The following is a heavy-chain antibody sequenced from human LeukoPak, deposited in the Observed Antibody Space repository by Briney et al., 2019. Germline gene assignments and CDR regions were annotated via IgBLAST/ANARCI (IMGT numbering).Heavy chain of an antibody. D-gene: IGHD3-22*01. J-gene: IGHJ5*02. CDR3: AREGSSGYHNWFDP. Sequence: GGSLRLSCAASGFIVSGDFMSWVRQAPGKGLEWVSVIYSDGSTYYADSVKGRFTISRDNSKNTLYLQMNSLRAEDTAVYYCAREGSSGYHNWFDPWDQGTLVTVSS. CDR2: IYSDGST. CDR1: GFIVSGDF. V-gene: IGHV3-53*01.